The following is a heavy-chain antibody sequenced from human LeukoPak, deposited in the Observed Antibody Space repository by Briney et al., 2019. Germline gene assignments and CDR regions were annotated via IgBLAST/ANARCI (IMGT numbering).Heavy chain of an antibody. J-gene: IGHJ4*02. D-gene: IGHD6-19*01. CDR3: ARDLADGYSSGWHTDDY. V-gene: IGHV3-48*01. CDR2: ISSSSSTI. CDR1: GFTFSSYS. Sequence: GGSLRLSCAASGFTFSSYSMNWVRQAPGKGLEWVSYISSSSSTIYYADSVKGRFTISRDNAKNSLYLQMNSLRAEDTAVYYCARDLADGYSSGWHTDDYWGQGTLVTVSS.